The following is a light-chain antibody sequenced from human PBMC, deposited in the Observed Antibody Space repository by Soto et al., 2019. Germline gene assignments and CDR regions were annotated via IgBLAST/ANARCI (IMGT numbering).Light chain of an antibody. CDR1: SSDVGGYDQ. Sequence: QSALTQPASVSGSPGQSIAISCTGTSSDVGGYDQVSWYPQHPGKAPKLMIYAVSIRPSGVSNRFSGSKSGNPASLTISGLQAEDEAYYYCSSYTGSGAFFCGGTKLSVL. V-gene: IGLV2-14*01. CDR2: AVS. J-gene: IGLJ2*01. CDR3: SSYTGSGAF.